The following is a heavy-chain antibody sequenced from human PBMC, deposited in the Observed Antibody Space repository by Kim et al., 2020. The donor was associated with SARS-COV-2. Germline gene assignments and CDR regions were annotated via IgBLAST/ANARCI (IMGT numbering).Heavy chain of an antibody. J-gene: IGHJ6*02. CDR1: GFTFSSYA. CDR3: AKKARYCSGGSCHYGMDV. D-gene: IGHD2-15*01. V-gene: IGHV3-23*01. Sequence: GGSLRLSCAASGFTFSSYAMSWVRQAPGKGLEWVSAISGSGGSTYYADSVKGRFTISRDNSKNTLYLQMNSLRAEDTAVYYCAKKARYCSGGSCHYGMDVWGQGTTVTVSS. CDR2: ISGSGGST.